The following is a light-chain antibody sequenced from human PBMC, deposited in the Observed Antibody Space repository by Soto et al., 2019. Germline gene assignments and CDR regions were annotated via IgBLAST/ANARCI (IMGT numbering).Light chain of an antibody. CDR3: AAWDDSLNGPV. V-gene: IGLV1-44*01. J-gene: IGLJ1*01. Sequence: QSVLTQPASVSGSPGQSITISCTGTSSDVGGYNYVSWYQQHPGTAPKLLIYSNNQRPSGVPDRISGSKSGTSASLAISGLQSEDEADYYCAAWDDSLNGPVFGTGTKVTVL. CDR1: SSDVGGYNY. CDR2: SNN.